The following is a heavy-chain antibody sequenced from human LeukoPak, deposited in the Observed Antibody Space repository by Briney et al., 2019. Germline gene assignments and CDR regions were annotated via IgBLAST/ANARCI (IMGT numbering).Heavy chain of an antibody. CDR1: GGSISSYY. J-gene: IGHJ4*02. V-gene: IGHV4-4*07. CDR3: ARGSYYYDSSGYLRYFDY. D-gene: IGHD3-22*01. Sequence: PSETLSLTCTVSGGSISSYYWSWIRQPPGKGLEWIGRIYTSGSTNYNPSLKSRVTMSVDTSKNQFSLKLSSVTAADTAVYYCARGSYYYDSSGYLRYFDYWGQGTLVTVSS. CDR2: IYTSGST.